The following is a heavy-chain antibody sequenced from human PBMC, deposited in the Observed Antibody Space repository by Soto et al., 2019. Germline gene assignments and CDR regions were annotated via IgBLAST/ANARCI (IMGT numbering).Heavy chain of an antibody. CDR2: INPNSGST. J-gene: IGHJ4*02. V-gene: IGHV1-46*01. Sequence: ASVTVSCQASGYTFTGYYIHWVRQAPGQGLEWMGWINPNSGSTSYAQKFQGRVTMTRDTSTSTVYMELSSLRSEDTAVYYCARVSSWSCFDYWGQGTLVTVSS. D-gene: IGHD6-13*01. CDR1: GYTFTGYY. CDR3: ARVSSWSCFDY.